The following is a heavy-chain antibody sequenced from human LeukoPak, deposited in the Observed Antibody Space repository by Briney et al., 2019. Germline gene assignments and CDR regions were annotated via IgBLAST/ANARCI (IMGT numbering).Heavy chain of an antibody. CDR3: ARGLRGIAAAGTRGNWFDP. V-gene: IGHV4-34*01. CDR1: GGSLCGYY. J-gene: IGHJ5*02. Sequence: SETLSLTCAVYGGSLCGYYWSWLRQPPGKGLEWSGEINHSGSINYNPSLNSRLTISVDTSKNQFSLKLSSVTAADTAVYYCARGLRGIAAAGTRGNWFDPWGQGTLVTVSS. D-gene: IGHD6-13*01. CDR2: INHSGSI.